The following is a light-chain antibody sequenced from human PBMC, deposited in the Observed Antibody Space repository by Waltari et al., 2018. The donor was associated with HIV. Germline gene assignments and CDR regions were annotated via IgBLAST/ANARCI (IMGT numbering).Light chain of an antibody. Sequence: QTVVTQEPSLSVSPGGTVTLTCGLSSGSVSTRYYPSWYQQTPGQAPPTIIYNTNILSSGVSDRFSGAILGNKAALTITGTQADDECDYYCVLYMGSGIWVFGGGTKLTVL. V-gene: IGLV8-61*01. CDR3: VLYMGSGIWV. CDR2: NTN. J-gene: IGLJ3*02. CDR1: SGSVSTRYY.